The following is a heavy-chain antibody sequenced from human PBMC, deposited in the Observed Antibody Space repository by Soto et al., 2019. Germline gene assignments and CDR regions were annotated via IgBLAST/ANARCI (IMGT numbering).Heavy chain of an antibody. J-gene: IGHJ6*02. D-gene: IGHD5-12*01. CDR2: ISARGGSS. V-gene: IGHV3-23*01. CDR3: AKSPGGLDGYNSDYYGMDV. Sequence: EVQLLESGGGLVLPGGSLRLACAASGFSFNSYAMVWVRQAPGKGLEWVSVISARGGSSYFADSVKGRFTISRDNSKNVLSLEMNNLRAEDTATYFCAKSPGGLDGYNSDYYGMDVWGQGTTVTVSS. CDR1: GFSFNSYA.